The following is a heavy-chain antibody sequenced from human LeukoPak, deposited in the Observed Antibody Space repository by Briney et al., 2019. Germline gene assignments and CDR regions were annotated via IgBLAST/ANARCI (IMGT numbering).Heavy chain of an antibody. Sequence: SETLSLTCTVSGGSISSYYWSWIRQPPGRGLEWIGYIYYSGSTNYNPSLKSRVTISVDTSKNQFSLKLSSVTAADTAVYYCARGRTNTAMVKNSYFDYWGQGTLVTVSS. D-gene: IGHD5-18*01. J-gene: IGHJ4*02. CDR1: GGSISSYY. CDR3: ARGRTNTAMVKNSYFDY. V-gene: IGHV4-59*01. CDR2: IYYSGST.